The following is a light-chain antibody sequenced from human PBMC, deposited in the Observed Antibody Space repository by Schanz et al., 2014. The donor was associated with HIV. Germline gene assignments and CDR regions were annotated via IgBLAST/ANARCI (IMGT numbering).Light chain of an antibody. CDR1: QGVSSY. J-gene: IGKJ1*01. Sequence: DIQLTQSPSFLSASVGDRVTITCRASQGVSSYLAWYQKKSGKAPKLLIYAASALQSGVPSRFSGSGSGSEFTLTISSLQPDDFATYYCQQCHSFPRTFGQGTKVEIK. V-gene: IGKV1-9*01. CDR3: QQCHSFPRT. CDR2: AAS.